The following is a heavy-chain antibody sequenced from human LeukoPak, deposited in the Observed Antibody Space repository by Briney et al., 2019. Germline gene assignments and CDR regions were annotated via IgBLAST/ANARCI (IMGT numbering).Heavy chain of an antibody. CDR1: GYSFTNYW. V-gene: IGHV5-51*01. CDR3: GRLGDYGSGSYRSYYYYGMDV. Sequence: GESLKISCQGSGYSFTNYWIGWVRQMPGKGLEWMGIIYLGDSDTRYSPSFQGQVSISADKSISTAYLHWSSLKASDTAMYYCGRLGDYGSGSYRSYYYYGMDVWGQGTTVTVSS. D-gene: IGHD3-10*01. CDR2: IYLGDSDT. J-gene: IGHJ6*02.